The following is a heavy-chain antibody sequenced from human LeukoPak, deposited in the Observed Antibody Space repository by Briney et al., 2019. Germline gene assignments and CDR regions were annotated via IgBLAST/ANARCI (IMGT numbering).Heavy chain of an antibody. D-gene: IGHD3-9*01. CDR1: GDSVSSISAA. CDR2: TYYRSKWYN. V-gene: IGHV6-1*01. CDR3: ARDLTRYQNDRNNWFDP. J-gene: IGHJ5*02. Sequence: SQTLSLTCAISGDSVSSISAAWNWIRQSPSRGLEWLGRTYYRSKWYNDYAVSVKSRITINPDTSKNQFSLQLNSVTPEDTAVYYCARDLTRYQNDRNNWFDPWGQGTLVTVSS.